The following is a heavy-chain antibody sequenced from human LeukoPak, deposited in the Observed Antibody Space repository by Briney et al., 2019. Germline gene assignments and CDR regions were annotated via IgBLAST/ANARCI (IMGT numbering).Heavy chain of an antibody. CDR1: GFTFSRYW. Sequence: SGGSLRLSCEAPGFTFSRYWMTWVRQAPGKGLEWVANIKQDGSETYYVDSVKGRFTISRDNAKSSLYLQVNSLRAEDTAVYFCARDPGPTTAAWGAFDIWGQGTVVTVSS. CDR3: ARDPGPTTAAWGAFDI. D-gene: IGHD4-11*01. J-gene: IGHJ3*02. V-gene: IGHV3-7*01. CDR2: IKQDGSET.